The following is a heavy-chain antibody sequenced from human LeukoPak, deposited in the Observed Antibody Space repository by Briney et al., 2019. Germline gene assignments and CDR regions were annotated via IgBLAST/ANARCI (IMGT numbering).Heavy chain of an antibody. CDR1: GGTFNSYA. Sequence: ASVKVSRKASGGTFNSYAISWVRQAPGQGLEWMGGIMPLFGTANYAQEFQGRVTFTTDESASTAYMELRSLRSDDTAVYYCARGLVPPYYFDYWGQGTLDTVSS. J-gene: IGHJ4*02. CDR2: IMPLFGTA. V-gene: IGHV1-69*05. D-gene: IGHD6-19*01. CDR3: ARGLVPPYYFDY.